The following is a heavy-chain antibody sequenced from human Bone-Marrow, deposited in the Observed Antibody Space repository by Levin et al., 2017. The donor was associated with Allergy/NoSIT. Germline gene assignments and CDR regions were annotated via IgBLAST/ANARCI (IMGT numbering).Heavy chain of an antibody. CDR1: GDSVTRTSSY. V-gene: IGHV4-39*01. CDR2: IHYSGST. J-gene: IGHJ6*02. D-gene: IGHD4-17*01. CDR3: ARLNYTDSLNFHGMDV. Sequence: ETLSLTCSVSGDSVTRTSSYWGWIRQPPGKGLEWIGSIHYSGSTYYNPSLKSRVTVSVDTSKNQFSLRLTSVTAADTAVYYCARLNYTDSLNFHGMDVWGQGTTVTVSS.